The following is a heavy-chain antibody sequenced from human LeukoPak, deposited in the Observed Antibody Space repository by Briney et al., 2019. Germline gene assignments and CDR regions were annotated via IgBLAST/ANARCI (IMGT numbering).Heavy chain of an antibody. CDR1: GFTFSSYE. D-gene: IGHD5-24*01. CDR2: ISIGGSTI. J-gene: IGHJ2*01. CDR3: ARDGGRWLHGFDL. Sequence: GGSLRLSCAASGFTFSSYEMNWVRQAPGKGLEWVSYISIGGSTIYYADSVKGRFTISRDNAKNSLYLQMNSLRVEDTAVYYCARDGGRWLHGFDLWGRGTLVTVSS. V-gene: IGHV3-48*03.